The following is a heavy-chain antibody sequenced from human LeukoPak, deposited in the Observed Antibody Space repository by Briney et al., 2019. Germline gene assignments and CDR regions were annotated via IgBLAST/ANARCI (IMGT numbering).Heavy chain of an antibody. J-gene: IGHJ4*02. V-gene: IGHV3-23*01. Sequence: PGGSLRLSCAASGFYFSSYAMSWVRQAPGKGLEWVSAISGSGGSTYYADSVKGRFTISRDNSKNTLYLQMNSLGAEDTAVYYCAKDGMATISYYFDYWGQGTLVTVSS. CDR1: GFYFSSYA. CDR3: AKDGMATISYYFDY. D-gene: IGHD5-24*01. CDR2: ISGSGGST.